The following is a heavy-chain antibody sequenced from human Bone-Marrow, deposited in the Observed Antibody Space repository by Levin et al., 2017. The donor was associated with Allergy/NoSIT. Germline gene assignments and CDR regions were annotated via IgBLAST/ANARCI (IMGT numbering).Heavy chain of an antibody. CDR3: AGDGFPNWFDP. CDR1: GFRFGSYW. Sequence: GGSLRLSCAASGFRFGSYWMSWVRRAPGKGLEWVANIKQDGSEKNYVDSVKGRFTVSRDNAKSSLYLQMNSLRDEDTAIYYCAGDGFPNWFDPWGQGTLVTVSS. J-gene: IGHJ5*02. D-gene: IGHD2-2*03. CDR2: IKQDGSEK. V-gene: IGHV3-7*01.